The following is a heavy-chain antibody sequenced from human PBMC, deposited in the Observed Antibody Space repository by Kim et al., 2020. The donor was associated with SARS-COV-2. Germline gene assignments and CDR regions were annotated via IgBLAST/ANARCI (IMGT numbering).Heavy chain of an antibody. CDR3: ARERGGADHYYYGMDV. D-gene: IGHD3-3*01. CDR1: AYTFTTYG. Sequence: ASVKVSCKASAYTFTTYGIAWVRQAPGQGLEWLGWISTSNGNTLYEQKFQGRVSIKTDKSTATAYIEVRGLKSDDTAIYYCARERGGADHYYYGMDVWGQGTTVTVSS. V-gene: IGHV1-18*04. J-gene: IGHJ6*02. CDR2: ISTSNGNT.